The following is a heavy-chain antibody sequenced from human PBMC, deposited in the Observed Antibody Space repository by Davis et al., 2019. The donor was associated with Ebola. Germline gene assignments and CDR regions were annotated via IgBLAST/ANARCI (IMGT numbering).Heavy chain of an antibody. V-gene: IGHV3-30-3*01. J-gene: IGHJ4*02. D-gene: IGHD2-15*01. CDR3: ARGLLGYCSGGSCYSGGDFC. CDR2: ILYDGSNQ. Sequence: GESLKISCAASGFTFSTYAMHWVRQAPGKGLEWVALILYDGSNQYYADSVKGRFTVSRDNSKDTLHLQMNSLRPEDTAVYNCARGLLGYCSGGSCYSGGDFCWGQGTLVTVSS. CDR1: GFTFSTYA.